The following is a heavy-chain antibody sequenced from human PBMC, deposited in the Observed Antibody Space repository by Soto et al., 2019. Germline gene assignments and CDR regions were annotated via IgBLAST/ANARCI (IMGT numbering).Heavy chain of an antibody. Sequence: PSETLSLTCTVSGGSISTYYWSWIRQPPGKGLEWIGYIYYNGRTNYNPSLESRVTISLDTSKSQFSLKLSSVSAADTAVYYCARDGSGYDFWSGPYFFDYWGPGTLVTRLL. CDR2: IYYNGRT. CDR3: ARDGSGYDFWSGPYFFDY. V-gene: IGHV4-59*01. J-gene: IGHJ4*02. D-gene: IGHD3-3*01. CDR1: GGSISTYY.